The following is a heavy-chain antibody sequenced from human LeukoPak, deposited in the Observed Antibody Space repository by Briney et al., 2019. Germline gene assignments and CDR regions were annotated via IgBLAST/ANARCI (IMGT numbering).Heavy chain of an antibody. CDR2: ISGSGGST. V-gene: IGHV3-23*01. J-gene: IGHJ4*02. D-gene: IGHD3-22*01. CDR1: GFTFSSYA. CDR3: AKVVRSGYPNNPFDY. Sequence: GGSLRLSCAASGFTFSSYAMSWVRQAPGKGLEWVSAISGSGGSTYYADSVKGRFTISRDNSKNTLYLQMNSLRAEDKAVYYCAKVVRSGYPNNPFDYWGQGTLVTVSS.